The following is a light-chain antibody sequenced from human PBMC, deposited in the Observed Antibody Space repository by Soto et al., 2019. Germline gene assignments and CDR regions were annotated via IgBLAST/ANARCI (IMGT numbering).Light chain of an antibody. CDR1: QASSSW. CDR2: DVS. Sequence: IQITQSPSTLPASVGDRVTITCRASQASSSWLAWYQQKGGKAPKLIIYDVSSVESGVPSRFSGSGSGTEFSLTISSLQTDFFATYCWQQFNCYPWTFGQGTKVDIK. CDR3: QQFNCYPWT. J-gene: IGKJ1*01. V-gene: IGKV1-5*01.